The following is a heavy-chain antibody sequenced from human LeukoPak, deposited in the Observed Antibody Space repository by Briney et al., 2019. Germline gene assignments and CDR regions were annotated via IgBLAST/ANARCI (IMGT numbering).Heavy chain of an antibody. V-gene: IGHV3-66*02. Sequence: PGGSLRLSCAASGFTVSSNYMSWVRQAPGKGLEWVSVIYSGGSTYYADSVKGRFTISRDNSKNTLYLQMNSLRAEDTAVYYCAKVARAGDSSGLDAFDIWGQGTMVTVSS. J-gene: IGHJ3*02. CDR1: GFTVSSNY. CDR3: AKVARAGDSSGLDAFDI. D-gene: IGHD3-22*01. CDR2: IYSGGST.